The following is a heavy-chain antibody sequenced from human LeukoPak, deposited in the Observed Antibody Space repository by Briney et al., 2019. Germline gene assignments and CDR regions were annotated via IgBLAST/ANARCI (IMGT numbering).Heavy chain of an antibody. Sequence: GRSLRLSCAASGFTFSSYGMHWVRQAPGKGLEWVAVISYDGSNKYYADSVKGRFTISRDNSKNTLYLQMNSLRAEDTAVYYCAKLPLWAEYSYGFDYWGQGTLVTVSS. CDR1: GFTFSSYG. V-gene: IGHV3-30*18. CDR3: AKLPLWAEYSYGFDY. CDR2: ISYDGSNK. D-gene: IGHD5-18*01. J-gene: IGHJ4*02.